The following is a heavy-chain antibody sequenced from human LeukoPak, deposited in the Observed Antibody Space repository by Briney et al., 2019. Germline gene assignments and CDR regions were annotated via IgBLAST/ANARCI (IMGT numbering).Heavy chain of an antibody. CDR3: AREYFSANYFFYYMDV. CDR2: IDHSGST. D-gene: IGHD3-3*01. Sequence: SETLSLTCTVSGGSFSRYFWTWIRQTPGKGLEWIGYIDHSGSTNYSPSFQSRVTISIDTSKNQSSLKLNSVTAADTAVYYCAREYFSANYFFYYMDVWGAGTTVTVSS. CDR1: GGSFSRYF. V-gene: IGHV4-59*01. J-gene: IGHJ6*03.